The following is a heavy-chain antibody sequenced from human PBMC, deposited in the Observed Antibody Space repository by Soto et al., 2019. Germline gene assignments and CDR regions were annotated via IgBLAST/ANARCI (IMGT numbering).Heavy chain of an antibody. CDR3: AREDSIIIPAVSDF. CDR1: GFTFNNYG. V-gene: IGHV3-21*01. J-gene: IGHJ4*02. D-gene: IGHD2-2*01. Sequence: GGSLRLSCVVSGFTFNNYGINWVRQAPGKGLEWVSSVSKSDYTYYSDSVKGRFTISRDNAKNSVSPQMNTLRAEDTAVYYCAREDSIIIPAVSDFWGQGTLVTVSS. CDR2: VSKSDYT.